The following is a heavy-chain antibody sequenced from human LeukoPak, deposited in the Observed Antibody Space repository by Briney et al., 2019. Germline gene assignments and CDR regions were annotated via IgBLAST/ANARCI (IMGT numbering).Heavy chain of an antibody. CDR1: GGSISSGGYY. CDR3: ATPNCSSTSCYFDY. Sequence: PSQTLSLTCTVSGGSISSGGYYWSWIRQHPGKGLEWIGYIYYSGSTYYNPSLKSRVTISVDTSKNQFSLKLSSVTAADTAVYYCATPNCSSTSCYFDYWGQGTLVTVSS. J-gene: IGHJ4*02. V-gene: IGHV4-31*03. D-gene: IGHD2-2*01. CDR2: IYYSGST.